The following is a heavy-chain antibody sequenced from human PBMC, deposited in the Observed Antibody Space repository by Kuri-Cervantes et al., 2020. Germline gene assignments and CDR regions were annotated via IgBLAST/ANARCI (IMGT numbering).Heavy chain of an antibody. D-gene: IGHD1-14*01. J-gene: IGHJ3*02. CDR2: IYHGGNS. CDR3: ARDNGGQGVQNAFDI. V-gene: IGHV4-34*01. Sequence: AETLSLSCAVYGGSFSGYYWGWIRQPPGKGLEWIGNIYHGGNSNYNPSLKSRVTISLDTSKNQFSLMLTSVTAADMAVYYCARDNGGQGVQNAFDIWGQGTMVTVSS. CDR1: GGSFSGYY.